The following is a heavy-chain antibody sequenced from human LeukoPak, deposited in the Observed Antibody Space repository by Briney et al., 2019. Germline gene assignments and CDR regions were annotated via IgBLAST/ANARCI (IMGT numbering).Heavy chain of an antibody. CDR1: GGSIRNYF. D-gene: IGHD4-23*01. CDR3: ARSDYGGNSAAFGV. J-gene: IGHJ3*01. CDR2: IYSSGTT. V-gene: IGHV4-59*01. Sequence: SETLSLTCTVSGGSIRNYFWNWVRRPPGKGLEWIGYIYSSGTTYYNPSLESRLTISLDTSKNHFSLQLSSVTAADTAVYYCARSDYGGNSAAFGVWGQGTMVAVSS.